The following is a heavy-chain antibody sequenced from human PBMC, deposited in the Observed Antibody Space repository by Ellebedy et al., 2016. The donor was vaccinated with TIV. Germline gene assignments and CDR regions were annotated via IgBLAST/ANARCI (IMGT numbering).Heavy chain of an antibody. J-gene: IGHJ5*02. Sequence: GESLKISCAASGFTFNKHWMTWVRQAPGKGLEWVANIRDDGHEQHYVDSVKGRFTISRDNAKNSLYLQMNSLRAEDTAVYYCATDLFSCTRTTCALSWGQGTLVTVSS. CDR1: GFTFNKHW. CDR3: ATDLFSCTRTTCALS. D-gene: IGHD2-2*01. V-gene: IGHV3-7*04. CDR2: IRDDGHEQ.